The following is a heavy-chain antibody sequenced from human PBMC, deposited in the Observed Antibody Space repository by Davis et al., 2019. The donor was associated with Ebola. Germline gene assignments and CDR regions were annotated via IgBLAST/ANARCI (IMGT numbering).Heavy chain of an antibody. D-gene: IGHD2-2*01. CDR2: INHSGST. CDR3: ARDPAWGMDV. CDR1: GGSFSGYY. V-gene: IGHV4-34*01. J-gene: IGHJ6*04. Sequence: SETLSLTCAVYGGSFSGYYWSWIRQPPGKGLEWIGEINHSGSTNYNPSLKSRVTISLDTSKKQFSLKLSSVTAADTAVYFCARDPAWGMDVWGKGTTVTVSS.